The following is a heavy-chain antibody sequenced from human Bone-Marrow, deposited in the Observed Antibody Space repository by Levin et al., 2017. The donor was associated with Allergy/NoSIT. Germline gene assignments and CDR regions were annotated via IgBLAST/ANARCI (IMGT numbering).Heavy chain of an antibody. CDR3: ARGEYSSGWFDN. D-gene: IGHD6-19*01. CDR1: GGSISSTNYY. Sequence: SETLSLTCTVSGGSISSTNYYWTWIRQSPGKGLEWFGSIFYTGSTYYTPSLKTRLTISIDTSKNQFSLMLKSVTAADAAVYYCARGEYSSGWFDNWGQGTLVTVSS. J-gene: IGHJ4*02. CDR2: IFYTGST. V-gene: IGHV4-39*01.